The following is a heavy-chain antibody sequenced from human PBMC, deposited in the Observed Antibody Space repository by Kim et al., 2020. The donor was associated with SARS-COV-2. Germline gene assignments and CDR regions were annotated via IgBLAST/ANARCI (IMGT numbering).Heavy chain of an antibody. Sequence: GGSLRLSCGASGFTFSTYVMHWVRQAPGKGLEWVSGFLSDGHVKHYADSVKGRFTIFRDNSKNTIYLQMDNLRTEDTAVYYCAREGGSSGHCGYFVYWDQGALVTVSS. J-gene: IGHJ4*02. CDR3: AREGGSSGHCGYFVY. CDR1: GFTFSTYV. V-gene: IGHV3-30*04. D-gene: IGHD2-21*02. CDR2: FLSDGHVK.